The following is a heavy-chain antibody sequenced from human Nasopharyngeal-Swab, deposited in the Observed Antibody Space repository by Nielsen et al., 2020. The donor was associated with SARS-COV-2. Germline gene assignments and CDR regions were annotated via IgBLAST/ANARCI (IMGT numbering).Heavy chain of an antibody. CDR2: INPSGGST. CDR1: GYTFTSYG. J-gene: IGHJ4*02. Sequence: ASVKVSCKASGYTFTSYGISWVRQAPGQGLEWMGIINPSGGSTSYAQKFQGRVTMTRDTSTSTVYMELSSLRSEDTAVYYCAREKAVVVVPAAEDSFDYWGQGTLVTVSS. D-gene: IGHD2-2*01. CDR3: AREKAVVVVPAAEDSFDY. V-gene: IGHV1-46*01.